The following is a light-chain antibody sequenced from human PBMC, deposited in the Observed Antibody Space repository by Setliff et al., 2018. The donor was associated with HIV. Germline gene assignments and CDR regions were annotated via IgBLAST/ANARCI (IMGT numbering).Light chain of an antibody. Sequence: QSVLTQPASVSGSPGQSITISCTGTSSDVGGYNYVSWYQQHPGKAPKLMIYEVSNRPSGVSNRFSGSKSGNTASLTISGLQAEDEADYYCYSFAGNYTWSFGGGTKVTVL. J-gene: IGLJ2*01. CDR2: EVS. CDR1: SSDVGGYNY. V-gene: IGLV2-14*01. CDR3: YSFAGNYTWS.